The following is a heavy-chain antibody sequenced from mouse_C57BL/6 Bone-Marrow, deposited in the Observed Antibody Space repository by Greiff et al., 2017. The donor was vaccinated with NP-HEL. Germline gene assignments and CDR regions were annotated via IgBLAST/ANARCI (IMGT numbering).Heavy chain of an antibody. CDR3: ARAYYYGSSEDYFDY. J-gene: IGHJ2*01. Sequence: QVQLKQSGAELARPGASVKMSCKASGYTFTSYTMHWVKQRPGQGLEWIGYINPSSGYTKYNQKFKDKATLTADKSSSTAYMQQSSLTSEDSAVYYCARAYYYGSSEDYFDYWGQGTTLTVSS. D-gene: IGHD1-1*01. CDR2: INPSSGYT. V-gene: IGHV1-4*01. CDR1: GYTFTSYT.